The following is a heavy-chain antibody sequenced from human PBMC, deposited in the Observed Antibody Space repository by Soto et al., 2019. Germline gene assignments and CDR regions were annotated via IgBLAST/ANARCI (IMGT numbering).Heavy chain of an antibody. J-gene: IGHJ4*02. CDR3: VGYGVVATY. CDR1: GYTFTTYN. CDR2: MNPNSGNT. V-gene: IGHV1-8*01. Sequence: ASVKVSCKSSGYTFTTYNINWVRQATGQGLEWMGWMNPNSGNTCYAQKFQNRITLTRDTSITTAYMELSSLGFDDTAVYFCVGYGVVATYWGQGTVVTVSS. D-gene: IGHD2-21*02.